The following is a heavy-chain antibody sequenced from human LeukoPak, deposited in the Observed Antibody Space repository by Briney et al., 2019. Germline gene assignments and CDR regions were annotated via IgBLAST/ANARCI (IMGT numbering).Heavy chain of an antibody. Sequence: SETLSLTCTVSGGSISSGGYYWSWIRQHPGKGLEWIGYIYYSGSTYYNPSLKSRVTISVDTSKNQFSLKLSSVTAADTVVYYCARGSRYDFWDFGYFDYWGQGTLVTVSS. CDR1: GGSISSGGYY. V-gene: IGHV4-31*03. CDR3: ARGSRYDFWDFGYFDY. J-gene: IGHJ4*02. D-gene: IGHD3-3*01. CDR2: IYYSGST.